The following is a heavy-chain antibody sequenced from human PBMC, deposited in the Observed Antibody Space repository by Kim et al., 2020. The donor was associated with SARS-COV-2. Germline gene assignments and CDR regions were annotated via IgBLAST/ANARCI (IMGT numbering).Heavy chain of an antibody. CDR3: AIVPSSDGVTRD. D-gene: IGHD4-17*01. CDR2: T. J-gene: IGHJ4*02. V-gene: IGHV3-11*06. Sequence: TYYAVSVKGRFITSRENAKNSMFLQMNSPRGEDEAVYYCAIVPSSDGVTRDWGQGTLVTVSS.